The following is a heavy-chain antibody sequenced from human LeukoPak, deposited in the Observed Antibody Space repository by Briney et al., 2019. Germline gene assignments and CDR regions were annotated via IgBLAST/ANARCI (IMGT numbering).Heavy chain of an antibody. CDR2: IWYDGSNK. Sequence: GGSLRLSCAASGFTFSSYGMHWVRQAPGKGLEWVAVIWYDGSNKYYADSVKGRFTISRGNSKNTLYLQMNSLRAEDTAVYYCAKDHRRDGYNFDRYWGQGTLVTVSS. D-gene: IGHD5-24*01. CDR1: GFTFSSYG. CDR3: AKDHRRDGYNFDRY. J-gene: IGHJ4*02. V-gene: IGHV3-33*06.